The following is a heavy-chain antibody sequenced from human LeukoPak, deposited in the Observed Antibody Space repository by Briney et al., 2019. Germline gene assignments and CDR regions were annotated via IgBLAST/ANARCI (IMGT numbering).Heavy chain of an antibody. CDR2: TNQDGSEK. D-gene: IGHD6-19*01. Sequence: GGSLRLSCAASKFTFSGYWMTWVRQAPGKGLEWVANTNQDGSEKYYVDSVKGRFTISRDNAKNSVYLQMDSLRAEDTAIYYCTRGRGWCDYWGRGTLVTVSS. J-gene: IGHJ4*02. CDR1: KFTFSGYW. CDR3: TRGRGWCDY. V-gene: IGHV3-7*03.